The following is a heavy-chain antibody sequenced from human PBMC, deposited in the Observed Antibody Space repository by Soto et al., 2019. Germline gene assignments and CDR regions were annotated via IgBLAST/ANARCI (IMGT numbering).Heavy chain of an antibody. V-gene: IGHV3-53*01. CDR3: ARDRVESGYPEYFQH. J-gene: IGHJ1*01. D-gene: IGHD3-22*01. Sequence: GGYLRLSCAASGFTVSSNYMSWVRQAPEKGLEWVSVIYSGGSTYYADSVKGRFTVSRDNSKNTLYLQMNSLRAEDTAVYYCARDRVESGYPEYFQHWGQGTLVTVSS. CDR2: IYSGGST. CDR1: GFTVSSNY.